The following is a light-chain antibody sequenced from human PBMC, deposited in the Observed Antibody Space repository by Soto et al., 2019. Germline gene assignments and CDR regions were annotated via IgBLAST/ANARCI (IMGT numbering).Light chain of an antibody. CDR2: SAS. V-gene: IGKV1-39*01. CDR3: QQSFEIPVT. J-gene: IGKJ2*01. Sequence: DIQMTQSPSSLPASIGDRVTITCRASQTIRTSLNWYQQKAGKAPNLLISSASSLHSGVPSRFTGTGSGTDFTLTISSLQSEDFATYVCQQSFEIPVTFGQGTKLEI. CDR1: QTIRTS.